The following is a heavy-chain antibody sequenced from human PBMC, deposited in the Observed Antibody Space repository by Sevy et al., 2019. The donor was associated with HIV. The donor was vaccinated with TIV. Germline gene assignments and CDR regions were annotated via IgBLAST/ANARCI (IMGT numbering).Heavy chain of an antibody. CDR3: ARAGNWPYFDY. Sequence: GGSLRLSCAASGFTFSSYSCHWVRQAPGKGLEWVSSISGLSNYIYYSDSMKGRFTISRDNAKNSLYLHMSSLRADDTAVYYCARAGNWPYFDYWGQGTLVTVSS. D-gene: IGHD1-1*01. V-gene: IGHV3-21*01. CDR1: GFTFSSYS. CDR2: ISGLSNYI. J-gene: IGHJ4*02.